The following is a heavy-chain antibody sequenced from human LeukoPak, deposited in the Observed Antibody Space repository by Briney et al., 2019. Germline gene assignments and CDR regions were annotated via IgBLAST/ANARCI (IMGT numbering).Heavy chain of an antibody. CDR2: IRYDGSNK. V-gene: IGHV3-30*02. J-gene: IGHJ5*02. Sequence: GGSLRLSCAASGFTFSSYGMHWVRQAPGKGLEWAAFIRYDGSNKYYADSVKGRFTISRDNSKNTLYLQMNSLRAEDTAVYYCAKGLLRFLEWSFDPWGQGTLVTVSS. CDR3: AKGLLRFLEWSFDP. D-gene: IGHD3-3*01. CDR1: GFTFSSYG.